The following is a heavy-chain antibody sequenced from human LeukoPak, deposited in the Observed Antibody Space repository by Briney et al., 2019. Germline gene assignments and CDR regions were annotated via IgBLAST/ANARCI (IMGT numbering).Heavy chain of an antibody. CDR2: INPNSGGT. V-gene: IGHV1-2*02. Sequence: GASVKVSCKASGYTFTGYYMHWVRQAPGQGLEWMGWINPNSGGTNYAQKFQGRVTTTRDTSISTAYMELSRLRSDDTAVYYCARGGDCYSSENDAFDIWGQGTMVTVSS. J-gene: IGHJ3*02. CDR3: ARGGDCYSSENDAFDI. D-gene: IGHD2-21*02. CDR1: GYTFTGYY.